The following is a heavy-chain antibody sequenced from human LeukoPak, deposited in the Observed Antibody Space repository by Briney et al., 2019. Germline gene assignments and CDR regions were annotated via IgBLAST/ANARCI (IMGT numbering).Heavy chain of an antibody. D-gene: IGHD7-27*01. J-gene: IGHJ3*02. V-gene: IGHV4-4*07. CDR1: GGSISSNY. CDR3: ARELGYDAFDI. CDR2: IYTSGST. Sequence: SETLSLTCTVSGGSISSNYWNWIRRPAGKGLEWIGRIYTSGSTNYNPSLRSRVTISVDRSKNQFSLKLNSVTAADTAIYYCARELGYDAFDIWGQGTMVTVSS.